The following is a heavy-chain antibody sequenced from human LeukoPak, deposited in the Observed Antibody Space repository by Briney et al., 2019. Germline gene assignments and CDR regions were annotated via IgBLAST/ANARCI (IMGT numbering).Heavy chain of an antibody. CDR2: INHSGST. Sequence: PSETLSLTGAGYGVSFSGYYWSWLRPPPGKGLVWIGEINHSGSTNYNQSLKSRVTISVDTSKNQFSLKLSSVTAADTAVYYCARHRGYRGAFDIWGQGTIVTVFS. D-gene: IGHD1-1*01. CDR3: ARHRGYRGAFDI. CDR1: GVSFSGYY. V-gene: IGHV4-34*01. J-gene: IGHJ3*02.